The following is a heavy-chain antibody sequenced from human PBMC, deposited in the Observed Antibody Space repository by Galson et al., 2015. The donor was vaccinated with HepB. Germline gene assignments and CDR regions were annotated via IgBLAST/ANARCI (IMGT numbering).Heavy chain of an antibody. CDR2: ISSSSSYT. J-gene: IGHJ5*02. D-gene: IGHD4-17*01. CDR1: GFTFSDYY. V-gene: IGHV3-11*06. Sequence: SLRLSCAASGFTFSDYYMSWIRQAPGKGLEWVSYISSSSSYTNYADSVKGRFTISRDNAKNSLYLQMNSLRAEDTAVYYCARNYGDYVGWFDPWGQGTLVTVSS. CDR3: ARNYGDYVGWFDP.